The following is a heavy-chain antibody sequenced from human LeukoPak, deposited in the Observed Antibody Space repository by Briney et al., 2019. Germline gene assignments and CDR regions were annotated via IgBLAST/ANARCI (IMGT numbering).Heavy chain of an antibody. Sequence: GGSLRLSCAASGFTFDDYTMHWVRQAPGKGLEWVAVISYDGSNKYYADSMKGRFTISRDNSKNTLYLQMNSLRAEDTAVYYCARGQRRHTDMAPSFDHWGQGTLVTVSS. V-gene: IGHV3-30*04. CDR1: GFTFDDYT. J-gene: IGHJ4*02. D-gene: IGHD5-18*01. CDR3: ARGQRRHTDMAPSFDH. CDR2: ISYDGSNK.